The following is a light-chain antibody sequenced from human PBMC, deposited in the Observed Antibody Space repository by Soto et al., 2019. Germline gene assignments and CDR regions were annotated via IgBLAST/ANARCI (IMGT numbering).Light chain of an antibody. Sequence: AIQMTQSPSSLSASVGDRVTITCRASQDIRNDLGWYQQRPGQAPNLLIYAASTLQSGVPSRFRGSGSGTDLTLTISSLQPEDFATYYCLQDYNSPFTFGPGTKVDIK. J-gene: IGKJ3*01. CDR1: QDIRND. V-gene: IGKV1-6*01. CDR2: AAS. CDR3: LQDYNSPFT.